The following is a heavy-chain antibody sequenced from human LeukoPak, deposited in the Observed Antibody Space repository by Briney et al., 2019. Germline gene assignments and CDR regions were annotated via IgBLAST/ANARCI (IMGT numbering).Heavy chain of an antibody. CDR2: ISSSSSYI. Sequence: GGSLRLSCAASGFTFSSYSMNWVRQAPGKGLEWVSSISSSSSYIYYADSVKGRFTISRDNAKNSLYLQMNSLRAEDTAVYYCARQGIVGDAFDIWGQGTMVTVSS. V-gene: IGHV3-21*01. D-gene: IGHD1-26*01. J-gene: IGHJ3*02. CDR3: ARQGIVGDAFDI. CDR1: GFTFSSYS.